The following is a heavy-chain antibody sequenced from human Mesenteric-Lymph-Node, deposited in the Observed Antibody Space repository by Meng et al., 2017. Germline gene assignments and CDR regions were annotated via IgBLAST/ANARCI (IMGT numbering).Heavy chain of an antibody. CDR1: GYTLTELS. J-gene: IGHJ4*02. V-gene: IGHV1-24*01. CDR2: FDPEDGET. CDR3: ATERYYYGSGSYSFDY. D-gene: IGHD3-10*01. Sequence: ASVKVSCKVSGYTLTELSMHWVRQAPGKGLEWMGGFDPEDGETIYAQKFQGRVTMTEDTSTDTAYMELSSLRSEDTAVYYCATERYYYGSGSYSFDYWGQGTLVTVSS.